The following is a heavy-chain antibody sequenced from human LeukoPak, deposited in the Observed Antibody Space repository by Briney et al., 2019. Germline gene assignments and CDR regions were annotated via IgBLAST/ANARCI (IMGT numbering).Heavy chain of an antibody. Sequence: SETLSLTCTVSGGSISSYYWSWIRQPPGKGLEWIGYIYYSGSTNYNPSLKSRVTISVDTSKNQFSLKLSSVTAADTAFYYCARGVVVVAPHPNYYYGIDVWGQGTTVTVSS. D-gene: IGHD2-15*01. V-gene: IGHV4-59*01. J-gene: IGHJ6*02. CDR1: GGSISSYY. CDR2: IYYSGST. CDR3: ARGVVVVAPHPNYYYGIDV.